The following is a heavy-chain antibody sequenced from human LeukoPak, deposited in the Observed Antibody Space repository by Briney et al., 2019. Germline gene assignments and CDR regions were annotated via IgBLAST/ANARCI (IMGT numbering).Heavy chain of an antibody. CDR3: ARDVHGDYGSGWFDP. J-gene: IGHJ5*02. V-gene: IGHV1-69*05. CDR1: GGTSTNSA. Sequence: GASVKVSCKTSGGTSTNSAISWVRQAPGQGLEWMGSIMPLFGTAGYAQKFQGRVTITKDASTRTVYLELTSLTSDDTAVYYCARDVHGDYGSGWFDPWGQGTLVSVSS. D-gene: IGHD4-17*01. CDR2: IMPLFGTA.